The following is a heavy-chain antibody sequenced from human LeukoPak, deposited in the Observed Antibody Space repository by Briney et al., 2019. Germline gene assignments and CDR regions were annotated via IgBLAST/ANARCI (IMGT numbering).Heavy chain of an antibody. CDR3: ARDYTSPDAFDI. V-gene: IGHV3-20*04. Sequence: GGSLRLTCAASGFTFDDYGMSWVRQAPGKGLEWVSGINWNGGSTGYADSVKGRFTISRDNAKNSLYLQMNSLRAEDTALYYCARDYTSPDAFDIWGQGTMVTVSS. CDR1: GFTFDDYG. J-gene: IGHJ3*02. D-gene: IGHD2-2*02. CDR2: INWNGGST.